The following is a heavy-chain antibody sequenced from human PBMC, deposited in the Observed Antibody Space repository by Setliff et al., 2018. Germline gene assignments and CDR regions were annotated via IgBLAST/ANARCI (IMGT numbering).Heavy chain of an antibody. J-gene: IGHJ6*02. CDR3: AVGFALYHYGVHV. Sequence: ASVKVSCKASGGTFSSYTISWVRQAPGQGLEWMGGNIPLFGTANYTQKFQGRVTITTDELTTTAYMELSNLRFEDTAVYYCAVGFALYHYGVHVWGLGTTVTVSS. CDR2: NIPLFGTA. V-gene: IGHV1-69*05. CDR1: GGTFSSYT.